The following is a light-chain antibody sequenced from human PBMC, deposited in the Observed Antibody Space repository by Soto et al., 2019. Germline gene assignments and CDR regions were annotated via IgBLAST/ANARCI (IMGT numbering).Light chain of an antibody. CDR1: QTISSW. J-gene: IGKJ3*01. Sequence: DIQMTQYPSTLSGSVGDRVTITCRASQTISSWLAWYQQKPGKAPKLLIYAASSLQSGVPSRFSGSGSGTDFTLTIRSLQPEDFATYFCQQSYITPRAFGPGTKVDI. CDR3: QQSYITPRA. CDR2: AAS. V-gene: IGKV1-39*01.